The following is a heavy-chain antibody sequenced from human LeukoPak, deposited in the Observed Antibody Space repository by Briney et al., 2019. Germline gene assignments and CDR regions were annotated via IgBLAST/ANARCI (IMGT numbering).Heavy chain of an antibody. CDR3: AKIEVAVAGPTETYYYYGMDV. Sequence: GGSLRLSCAASGFTFSSYAMSWVRQAPGKGLEWVSAISGSGGSTYYADSVKGRFTISRDNSKNTLYLQMNSLRAEDTAVYYCAKIEVAVAGPTETYYYYGMDVWGQGTTVTVSS. J-gene: IGHJ6*02. CDR1: GFTFSSYA. D-gene: IGHD6-19*01. V-gene: IGHV3-23*01. CDR2: ISGSGGST.